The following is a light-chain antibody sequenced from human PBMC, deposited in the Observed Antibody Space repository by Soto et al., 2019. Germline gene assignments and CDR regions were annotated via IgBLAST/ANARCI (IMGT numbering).Light chain of an antibody. CDR2: EVS. V-gene: IGLV2-14*01. Sequence: QSVLTQPRSVSGSPGQSVTISCTGTSSDVSAYNYVSWFQHHPGKAPKLIIYEVSYRPSGVSNRFSGSKSGDTASLTISGLQAEDEADYYCSSFTNTITRYAFGTGTKVTVL. J-gene: IGLJ1*01. CDR3: SSFTNTITRYA. CDR1: SSDVSAYNY.